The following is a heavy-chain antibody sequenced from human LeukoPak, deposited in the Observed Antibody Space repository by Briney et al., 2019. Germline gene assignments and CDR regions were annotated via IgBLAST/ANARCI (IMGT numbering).Heavy chain of an antibody. Sequence: ASVKVSCQASGYTLTSYHINWVRQATGQGLEWMGWMNPNGGNTGYAQKFQGRVTMTRNTSISTAYMELSSLRSEDTAVYYCARVSVVTVVTPTAFDYWGQGTLVTVSS. J-gene: IGHJ4*02. CDR2: MNPNGGNT. D-gene: IGHD4-23*01. CDR3: ARVSVVTVVTPTAFDY. CDR1: GYTLTSYH. V-gene: IGHV1-8*01.